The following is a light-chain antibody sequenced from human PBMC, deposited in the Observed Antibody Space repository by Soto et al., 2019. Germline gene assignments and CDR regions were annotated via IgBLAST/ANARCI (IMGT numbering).Light chain of an antibody. Sequence: ETVLTQSPGTLSLSPGERATLSCRASQSVSSNYLAWYQQKPGQAPRLLLYGASSRATGIPDRFSGSVSGTYFALTISSLEPEDFAVYYCQQYGRSPPSWTFGQGTKVDIK. CDR1: QSVSSNY. J-gene: IGKJ1*01. CDR3: QQYGRSPPSWT. CDR2: GAS. V-gene: IGKV3-20*01.